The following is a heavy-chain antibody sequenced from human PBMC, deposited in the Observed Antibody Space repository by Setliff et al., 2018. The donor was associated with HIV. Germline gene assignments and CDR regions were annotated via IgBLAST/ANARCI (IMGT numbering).Heavy chain of an antibody. Sequence: PGGSLRLSCVASGFTFSSYAMSWVRQAPGKGLEWVSGIRGSGGSTYYADSVKGRFTISRDNSKNTLYLQMNSLRAEDTAVYYCARVFRGYSNDCWGQGTLVTVSS. CDR2: IRGSGGST. V-gene: IGHV3-23*01. J-gene: IGHJ4*02. CDR1: GFTFSSYA. D-gene: IGHD5-18*01. CDR3: ARVFRGYSNDC.